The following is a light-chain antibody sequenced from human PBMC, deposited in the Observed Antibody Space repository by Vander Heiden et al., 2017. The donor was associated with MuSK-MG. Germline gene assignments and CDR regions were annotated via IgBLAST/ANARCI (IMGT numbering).Light chain of an antibody. CDR1: QSVRSY. J-gene: IGKJ1*01. V-gene: IGKV3-11*01. Sequence: EIVLTQSPATLSLSPGERATLSCRASQSVRSYLSWYKQRPGHGPRLLIYNASNRTASINARFICSRGGTDFPLTINSREPQDFAVYYCWHQNNSHPTWTFGQGTKLEI. CDR3: WHQNNSHPTWT. CDR2: NAS.